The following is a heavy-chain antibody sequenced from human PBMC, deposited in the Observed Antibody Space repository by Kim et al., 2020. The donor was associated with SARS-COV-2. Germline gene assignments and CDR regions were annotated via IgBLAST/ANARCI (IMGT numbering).Heavy chain of an antibody. CDR2: IIPIFGTA. D-gene: IGHD5-18*01. CDR3: AREYTAMGHTHLDY. Sequence: SVKVSCKASGGTFSSYAISWVRQAPGQGLEWMGGIIPIFGTANYAQKFQGRVTITADESTSTAYMELSSLRSEDTAVYYCAREYTAMGHTHLDYWGQGTLVTVSS. V-gene: IGHV1-69*13. CDR1: GGTFSSYA. J-gene: IGHJ4*02.